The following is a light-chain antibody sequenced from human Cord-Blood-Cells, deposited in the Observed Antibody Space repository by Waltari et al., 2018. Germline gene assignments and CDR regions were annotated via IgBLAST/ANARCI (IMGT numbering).Light chain of an antibody. CDR2: EGS. CDR1: SRDVGSYNL. CDR3: CSYAGSSTVV. J-gene: IGLJ2*01. V-gene: IGLV2-23*01. Sequence: QSALTQPASVSGSPGQSLTISCTGTSRDVGSYNLVSWYQQHPGKAPKLMLYEGSKRPSGVSNRFSGSKSGNTASLTISGLQAEDEADYYCCSYAGSSTVVFGGGTKLTVL.